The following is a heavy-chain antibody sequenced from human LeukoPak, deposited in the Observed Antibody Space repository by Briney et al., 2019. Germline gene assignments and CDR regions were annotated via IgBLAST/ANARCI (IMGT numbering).Heavy chain of an antibody. CDR1: GGSFSGYY. J-gene: IGHJ6*02. CDR3: ARLANGDYYYYYSMDV. Sequence: SETLSLTCAVYGGSFSGYYWSWIRQPPGKGLEWIGEINHSGSTNYNPSLKSRVTISVDTSKNQFSLKLSSVTAADTAVYYCARLANGDYYYYYSMDVWGQGTTVTVSS. CDR2: INHSGST. V-gene: IGHV4-34*01.